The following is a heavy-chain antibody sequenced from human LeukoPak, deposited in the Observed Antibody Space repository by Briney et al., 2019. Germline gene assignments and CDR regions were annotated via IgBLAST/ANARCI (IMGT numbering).Heavy chain of an antibody. CDR3: ARGRTADIVVVPAAIPEELDY. J-gene: IGHJ4*02. V-gene: IGHV1-8*03. Sequence: AASVKVSCKASGYTFTSYDINWVRQATGQGLDWMGWTNPNNGNTGYAQKFQGRVTITRNTSISTAYMELSSLRSEDTAVYYCARGRTADIVVVPAAIPEELDYWGQGTLVTVSS. CDR1: GYTFTSYD. D-gene: IGHD2-2*02. CDR2: TNPNNGNT.